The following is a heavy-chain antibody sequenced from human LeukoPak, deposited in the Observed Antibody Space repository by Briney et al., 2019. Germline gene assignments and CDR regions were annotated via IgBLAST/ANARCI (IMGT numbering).Heavy chain of an antibody. CDR1: GYSSTSYW. D-gene: IGHD4-11*01. CDR2: IYPGDSDT. J-gene: IGHJ5*02. V-gene: IGHV5-51*01. CDR3: ARLRSYSNYYQDNWFDP. Sequence: GESLQSPCNGSGYSSTSYWTGWVGQLPGKGLEWMGIIYPGDSDTRYSPSFQGQATISADKSISTDYLQWSSLKASDTAMYYCARLRSYSNYYQDNWFDPWGQGTLVSVCS.